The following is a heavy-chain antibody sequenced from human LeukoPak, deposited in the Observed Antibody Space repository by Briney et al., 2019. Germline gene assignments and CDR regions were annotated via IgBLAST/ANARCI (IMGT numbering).Heavy chain of an antibody. CDR1: GGTFSSYA. D-gene: IGHD5-18*01. CDR3: ARWAAMVTFFDY. J-gene: IGHJ4*02. V-gene: IGHV1-18*01. Sequence: GASVKVSCKASGGTFSSYAISWVRQAPGQGLEWMGWISAYNGNTNYAQKLQGRVTITTDTSTSTAYMELRSLRSDDTDVYYCARWAAMVTFFDYWGQGTLVTVSS. CDR2: ISAYNGNT.